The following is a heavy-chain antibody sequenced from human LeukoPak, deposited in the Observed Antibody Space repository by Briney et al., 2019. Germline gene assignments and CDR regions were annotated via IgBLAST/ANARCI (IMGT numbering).Heavy chain of an antibody. CDR2: INPNSGGT. Sequence: ASVSVSCTASGYTFTGYYMHWVRQAPGQGLEGMGWINPNSGGTNYAQKFQGRVTITRDTSISTAYMELSRLRSDDTAVYYCARDMGLRFLEWSSDYWGQGTLVTVSS. J-gene: IGHJ4*02. CDR3: ARDMGLRFLEWSSDY. CDR1: GYTFTGYY. V-gene: IGHV1-2*02. D-gene: IGHD3-3*01.